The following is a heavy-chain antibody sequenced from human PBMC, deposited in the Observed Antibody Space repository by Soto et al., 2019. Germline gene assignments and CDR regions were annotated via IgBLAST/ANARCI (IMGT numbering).Heavy chain of an antibody. CDR1: GGSISTYD. D-gene: IGHD1-26*01. Sequence: SVTLSRTCSVSGGSISTYDWTWIRQPPGKGLECIGDISYSGSTSYDPCLRSRVSVSGDTAKNQLSLKLRTVTAADTAVYYCASDRSRAWDHGYGIDNWGRRTTVTVSS. V-gene: IGHV4-59*01. J-gene: IGHJ6*02. CDR3: ASDRSRAWDHGYGIDN. CDR2: ISYSGST.